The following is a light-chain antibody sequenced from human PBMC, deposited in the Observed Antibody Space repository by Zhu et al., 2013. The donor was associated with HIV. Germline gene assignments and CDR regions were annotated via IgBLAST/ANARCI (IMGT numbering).Light chain of an antibody. J-gene: IGKJ1*01. CDR3: QQYSTDSRS. CDR1: QSISRW. Sequence: IQMTQSPSTLSASVGDRVTITCRASQSISRWLAWYQQKSGRAPKLLIYDVSNLARGVPSRFTGSASGTEFTLTINRVQAEDFATYYCQQYSTDSRSFAQGTKLEIK. V-gene: IGKV1-5*01. CDR2: DVS.